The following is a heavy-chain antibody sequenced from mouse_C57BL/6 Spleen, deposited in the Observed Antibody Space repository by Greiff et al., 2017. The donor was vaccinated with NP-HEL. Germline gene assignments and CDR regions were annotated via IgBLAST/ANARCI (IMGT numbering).Heavy chain of an antibody. J-gene: IGHJ2*01. V-gene: IGHV5-6*01. CDR1: GFTFSSYG. CDR3: ARHEVTTGRDFDY. Sequence: EVHLVESGGDLVKPGGSLKLSCAASGFTFSSYGMSWVRQTPDKRLEWVATISSGGSYTYYPDSVKGRFTISRDNAKNTLYLQMSSLKSEDTAMYYCARHEVTTGRDFDYWGQGTTLTVSS. CDR2: ISSGGSYT. D-gene: IGHD2-2*01.